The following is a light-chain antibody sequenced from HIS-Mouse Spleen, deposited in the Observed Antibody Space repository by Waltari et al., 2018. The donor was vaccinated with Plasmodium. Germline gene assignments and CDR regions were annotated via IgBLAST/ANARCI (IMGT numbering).Light chain of an antibody. CDR3: SSDTSSSTVV. CDR1: SSDVGGYNY. V-gene: IGLV2-14*03. J-gene: IGLJ2*01. CDR2: YVS. Sequence: QSALTPPASVSGSPGQSITISCTGTSSDVGGYNYVSWYQQHPGKAPKLMIYYVSNRPAGVSNPFTGSKLGNTATQTISGLQAEDQAYYYCSSDTSSSTVVFGGGTKLAVL.